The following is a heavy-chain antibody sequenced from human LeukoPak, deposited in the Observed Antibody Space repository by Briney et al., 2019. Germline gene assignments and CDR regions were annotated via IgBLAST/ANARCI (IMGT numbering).Heavy chain of an antibody. Sequence: ASVKVSCKASGYTFTSYGISWVRQAPGQGLEWMGWISAYNGNTNYAQKLQGRVTMTTDTSTSTAYMELRSLRSDDTAVYYCASGYSSSGYGAFITWGKGTMVTVSS. V-gene: IGHV1-18*01. CDR2: ISAYNGNT. CDR3: ASGYSSSGYGAFIT. J-gene: IGHJ3*02. CDR1: GYTFTSYG. D-gene: IGHD6-13*01.